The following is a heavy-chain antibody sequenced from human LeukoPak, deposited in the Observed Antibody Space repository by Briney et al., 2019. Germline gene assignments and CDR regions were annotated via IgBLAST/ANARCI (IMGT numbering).Heavy chain of an antibody. D-gene: IGHD6-19*01. CDR2: ISGSGGST. J-gene: IGHJ4*02. CDR1: GFTFSSYA. CDR3: ARVLSSGWYYFDY. Sequence: GGSLRLSCAASGFTFSSYAMSWVRQAPGKGLEWVSAISGSGGSTYYADSVKGRFTISRDNSKNTLYLQMNSLRAEDTAVYYCARVLSSGWYYFDYWGQGTLVTVSS. V-gene: IGHV3-23*01.